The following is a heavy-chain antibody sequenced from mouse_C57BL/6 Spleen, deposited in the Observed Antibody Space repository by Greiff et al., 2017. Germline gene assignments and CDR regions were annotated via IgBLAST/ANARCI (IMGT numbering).Heavy chain of an antibody. CDR2: IYPGSGST. D-gene: IGHD4-1*01. V-gene: IGHV1-55*01. CDR3: ARSGWDEAMDY. CDR1: GYTFTSYW. Sequence: QVQLKQSGAELVKPGASVKMSCKASGYTFTSYWITWVKQRPGQGLEWIGDIYPGSGSTNYNEKFKSKATLTVDTSSSTAYMQLSSLTSEDSAVYYCARSGWDEAMDYWGQGTSVTVSS. J-gene: IGHJ4*01.